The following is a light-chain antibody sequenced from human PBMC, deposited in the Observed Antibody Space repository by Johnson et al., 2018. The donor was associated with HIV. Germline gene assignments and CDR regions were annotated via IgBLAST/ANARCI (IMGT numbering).Light chain of an antibody. Sequence: QSVLTQPPSVSAAPGQKVTISCSGGISNIGNNFVSWYQHLPGTAPKLLIYDNNKRPSRIPDRFSASKSGTSATLGITGLQTGDEADYYCGTWDSSLSAFYVFGTGTKVTVL. J-gene: IGLJ1*01. V-gene: IGLV1-51*01. CDR1: ISNIGNNF. CDR2: DNN. CDR3: GTWDSSLSAFYV.